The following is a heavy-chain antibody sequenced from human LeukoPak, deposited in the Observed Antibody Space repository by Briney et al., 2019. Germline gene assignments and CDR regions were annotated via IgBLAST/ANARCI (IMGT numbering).Heavy chain of an antibody. CDR2: IYYSGST. J-gene: IGHJ4*02. Sequence: SETLSLTCTVSGGSVSSGSYYWSWIRQPPGKGLEWIGYIYYSGSTNYNPSLKSRVTISVDTSKNQFSLKLSSVTAADTAVYYCARGRRLVTAPCYFDYWGQGTLVTVSS. CDR1: GGSVSSGSYY. V-gene: IGHV4-61*01. D-gene: IGHD3-9*01. CDR3: ARGRRLVTAPCYFDY.